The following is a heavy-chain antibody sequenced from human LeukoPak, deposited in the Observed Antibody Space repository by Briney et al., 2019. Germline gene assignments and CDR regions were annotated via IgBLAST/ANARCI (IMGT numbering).Heavy chain of an antibody. CDR1: GFPFSSYA. D-gene: IGHD3-16*01. V-gene: IGHV3-30*04. CDR2: ISYDGSNK. Sequence: GSLRLSFAASGFPFSSYAMHWVRQAPGKGLEWVAVISYDGSNKYYSDSVKGRFTISRDNSKNTLYLQMNSLRAEDTAVYYCCLLDYWGQGTLVTVSS. CDR3: CLLDY. J-gene: IGHJ4*02.